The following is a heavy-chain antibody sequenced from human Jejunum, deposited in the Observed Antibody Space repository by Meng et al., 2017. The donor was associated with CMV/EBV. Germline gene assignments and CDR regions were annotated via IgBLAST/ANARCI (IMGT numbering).Heavy chain of an antibody. D-gene: IGHD1-1*01. CDR2: FFSSGST. CDR3: ARADGSRYFDL. J-gene: IGHJ4*02. CDR1: GASVTTYY. V-gene: IGHV4-4*07. Sequence: QVRREEADPVRLMRSECLSLSCTVTGASVTTYYWSWIRDPAGKGLVWSGRFFSSGSTNDNPSLGNRVTMSVDTSKIQFSLKLSSVTAADTAVYDCARADGSRYFDLWGQGTLVTVSS.